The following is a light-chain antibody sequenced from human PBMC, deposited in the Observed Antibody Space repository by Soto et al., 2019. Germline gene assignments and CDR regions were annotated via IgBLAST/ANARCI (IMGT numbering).Light chain of an antibody. CDR1: SSDVGGYNH. Sequence: QSALTQPASVSGSPGQSITISCTGTSSDVGGYNHVSRYQQHPGKAPKLMIYDVSNRPSGVSNRFSGSKSGNTASLTISGLQAEDEADYYCSSYTSSSTLLYVFGSGTKLTVL. V-gene: IGLV2-14*01. CDR2: DVS. J-gene: IGLJ1*01. CDR3: SSYTSSSTLLYV.